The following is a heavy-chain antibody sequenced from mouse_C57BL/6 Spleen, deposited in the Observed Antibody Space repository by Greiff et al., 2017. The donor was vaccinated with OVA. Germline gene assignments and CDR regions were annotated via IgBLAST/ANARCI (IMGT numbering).Heavy chain of an antibody. CDR1: GYSFTDYN. V-gene: IGHV1-39*01. CDR3: ARSGTIYYYGSSHWYFDV. J-gene: IGHJ1*03. D-gene: IGHD1-1*01. CDR2: INPNYGTT. Sequence: VQLKQSGPELVKPGASVKISCKASGYSFTDYNMNWVKQSNGKSLEWIGVINPNYGTTSYNQKFKGKATLTVDQSSSTAYMQLNSLTSEDSAVYYCARSGTIYYYGSSHWYFDVWGTGTTVTVSS.